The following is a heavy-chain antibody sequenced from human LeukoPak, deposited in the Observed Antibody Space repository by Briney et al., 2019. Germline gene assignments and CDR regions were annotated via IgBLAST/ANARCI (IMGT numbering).Heavy chain of an antibody. J-gene: IGHJ5*02. CDR2: IWYDGSNK. D-gene: IGHD2-21*02. V-gene: IGHV3-33*08. CDR1: GFTFSSYA. Sequence: GGSLRLSCAASGFTFSSYAMHWVRQAPGKGLEWVAVIWYDGSNKYYADSVKGRFTISRDNSKNTLYLQMNSLRAEDTAVYYCARDKEAYCGGDCSDWFDPWGQGTLVTVSS. CDR3: ARDKEAYCGGDCSDWFDP.